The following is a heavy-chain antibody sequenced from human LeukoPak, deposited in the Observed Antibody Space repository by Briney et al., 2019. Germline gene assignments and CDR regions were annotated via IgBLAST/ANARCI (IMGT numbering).Heavy chain of an antibody. CDR3: ARDYYDSSGYYYGYYYYYYMDV. Sequence: ASVKVSCKASGGTFSSYAISWVRQAPGQGLEWMGGIIPIFGTANYAQKFQGRVTITADKSTSTAYMELSSLRSEDTAVYYCARDYYDSSGYYYGYYYYYYMDVWGKGTTVTVSS. D-gene: IGHD3-22*01. CDR1: GGTFSSYA. CDR2: IIPIFGTA. V-gene: IGHV1-69*06. J-gene: IGHJ6*03.